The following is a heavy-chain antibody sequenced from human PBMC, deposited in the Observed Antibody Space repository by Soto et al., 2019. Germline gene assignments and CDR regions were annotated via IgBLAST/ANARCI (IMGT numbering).Heavy chain of an antibody. V-gene: IGHV1-2*02. J-gene: IGHJ6*02. Sequence: QVQLVQSGAEVKKPGASVKVSCKASGYTFTGYYMHWVRQAPGQGLEWMGWINPNSGGTNYAQKFQGRVTMTRDTSISTAYMELSRLRSDDTAVYYCARAALRYSSSSCNYGMDVWGQGTTVTVSS. D-gene: IGHD6-13*01. CDR3: ARAALRYSSSSCNYGMDV. CDR1: GYTFTGYY. CDR2: INPNSGGT.